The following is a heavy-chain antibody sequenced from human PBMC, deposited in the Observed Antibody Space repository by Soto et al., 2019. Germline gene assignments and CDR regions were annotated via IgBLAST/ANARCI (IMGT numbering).Heavy chain of an antibody. V-gene: IGHV1-69*13. D-gene: IGHD1-7*01. J-gene: IGHJ4*02. CDR3: ARDWNYSFDY. Sequence: SVNVSCKSSGGTFSSYSISWVRQAPGQGLEWMGGIIPIFGTANYAQKFQGRVTITADESTSTAYMELSSLRSEDTAVYYCARDWNYSFDYWSQGTLGTVSS. CDR1: GGTFSSYS. CDR2: IIPIFGTA.